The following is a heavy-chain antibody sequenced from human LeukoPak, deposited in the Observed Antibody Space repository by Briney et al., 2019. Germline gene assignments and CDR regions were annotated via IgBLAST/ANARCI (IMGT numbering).Heavy chain of an antibody. CDR2: INPNSGGT. V-gene: IGHV1-2*02. Sequence: ASVKVSCKASGYTFTGYYMHWVRQAPGQGLEWMGWINPNSGGTNYAQKFQGRVTMTGDTSISTAYMELSRLRSDDTAVYYCARDGERYYYDSSGYYYAGYWGQGTLVTVSS. D-gene: IGHD3-22*01. CDR1: GYTFTGYY. CDR3: ARDGERYYYDSSGYYYAGY. J-gene: IGHJ4*02.